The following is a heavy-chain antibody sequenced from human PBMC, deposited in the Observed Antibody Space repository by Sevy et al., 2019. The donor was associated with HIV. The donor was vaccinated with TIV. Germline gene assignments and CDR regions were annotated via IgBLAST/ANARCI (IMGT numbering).Heavy chain of an antibody. J-gene: IGHJ4*02. D-gene: IGHD6-19*01. CDR3: ARHPSGGYSSGWYFDY. CDR2: IYYSGST. CDR1: GGSISSSSYY. Sequence: SETLSLTCTVSGGSISSSSYYWGWIRQPPGKGLEWIGSIYYSGSTYYNPSLKSRVTISVDTSKNKFSLKLSSVTAADTAVYYCARHPSGGYSSGWYFDYWGQGTLVTVSS. V-gene: IGHV4-39*01.